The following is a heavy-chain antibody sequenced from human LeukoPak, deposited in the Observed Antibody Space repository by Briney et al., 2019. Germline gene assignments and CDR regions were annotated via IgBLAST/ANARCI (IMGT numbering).Heavy chain of an antibody. J-gene: IGHJ4*02. V-gene: IGHV3-15*07. Sequence: GGSLRLSCAASGFTFSNGWMNWVRQAPRKGLEGVGRIKSKTQGGTTDYAAPVKGRFTISRDDSKNTLYLQMNSLKTEDTAVYYCTTALRWGQGTLVTVSS. CDR2: IKSKTQGGTT. CDR1: GFTFSNGW. CDR3: TTALR.